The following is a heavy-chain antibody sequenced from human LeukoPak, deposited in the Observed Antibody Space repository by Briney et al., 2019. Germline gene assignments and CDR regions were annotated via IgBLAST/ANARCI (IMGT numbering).Heavy chain of an antibody. Sequence: PSETLSLTCAVYGGSFSGYYWSWIRQPPGKGLEWIGEINHSGSTNYNPSLKSRVTISVDTSTNQFSLKLSSVTAADTAVYYCARSRFGLVVPASRYGMDVWGQGTTVTVSS. V-gene: IGHV4-34*01. CDR2: INHSGST. D-gene: IGHD2-2*01. CDR3: ARSRFGLVVPASRYGMDV. CDR1: GGSFSGYY. J-gene: IGHJ6*02.